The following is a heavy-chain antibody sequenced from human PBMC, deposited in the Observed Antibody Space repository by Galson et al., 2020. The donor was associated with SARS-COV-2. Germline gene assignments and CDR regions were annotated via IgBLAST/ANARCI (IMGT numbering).Heavy chain of an antibody. Sequence: GESLKISCAASGFTFSSYGMSWVRQAPGQGLEWVSAISGRGGSTHYADSVKGRFTISRDNSKNTVYLQMNSLRVEDTAVYYCAKDPYSNSCGYFDYWGQGTLVTVSS. CDR2: ISGRGGST. V-gene: IGHV3-23*01. D-gene: IGHD6-13*01. CDR1: GFTFSSYG. CDR3: AKDPYSNSCGYFDY. J-gene: IGHJ4*02.